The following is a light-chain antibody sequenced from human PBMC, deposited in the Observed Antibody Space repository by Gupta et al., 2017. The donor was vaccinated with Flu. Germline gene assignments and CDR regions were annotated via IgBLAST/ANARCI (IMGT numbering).Light chain of an antibody. J-gene: IGKJ1*01. CDR1: QNIRTW. CDR3: HQDDNYPWT. Sequence: DIQMTQSPSTLAASVGDRVTITCRASQNIRTWLAWYQQKPGTAPKLLIYVTSTLELGVPSRFSGSGSGTEFTLTISGLQPDDFATYYCHQDDNYPWTFGQGTKVDIK. CDR2: VTS. V-gene: IGKV1-5*03.